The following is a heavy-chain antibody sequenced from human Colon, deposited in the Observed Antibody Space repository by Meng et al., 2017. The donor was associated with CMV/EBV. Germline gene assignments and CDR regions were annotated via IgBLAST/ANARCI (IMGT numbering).Heavy chain of an antibody. CDR2: IYRGDNT. D-gene: IGHD3-10*01. J-gene: IGHJ4*02. V-gene: IGHV3-66*01. CDR3: TGDSVSNPNLDY. Sequence: LVGGGEGWVSPGGAMVLSCATSGFNVRDKYMSWVRQAPGKGLEWVCIIYRGDNTYYIDSVKDRFTVSRDNSKNTMYLQMNSLRVEDTAVYYCTGDSVSNPNLDYWGQGTLVTVSS. CDR1: GFNVRDKY.